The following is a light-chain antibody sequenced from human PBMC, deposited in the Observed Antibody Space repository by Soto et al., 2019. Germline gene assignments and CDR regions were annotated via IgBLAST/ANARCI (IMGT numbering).Light chain of an antibody. Sequence: EIVMTQSPATLSVSPGERATLSCRASQSVNSDLAWYHQKPGQPPRLLIFGASTRATSIPARFSGTGSGTEFTLTISSLQSEDFAVYYCHQYNNRPYTFGQGTKLEIK. CDR2: GAS. CDR1: QSVNSD. CDR3: HQYNNRPYT. J-gene: IGKJ2*01. V-gene: IGKV3-15*01.